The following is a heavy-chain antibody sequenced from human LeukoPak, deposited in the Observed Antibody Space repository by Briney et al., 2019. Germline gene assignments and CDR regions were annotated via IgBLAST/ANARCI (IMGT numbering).Heavy chain of an antibody. J-gene: IGHJ6*02. Sequence: ASETLSLTCAVSGGSISSSNWWSWVRQPPGQGLEWIGEIYHSGSTNYNPSLKSRVTISVDKSKNQFSLKLSSVTAADTAVYYCATTVTTVQGMDVWGQGTTVTVSS. V-gene: IGHV4-4*02. CDR1: GGSISSSNW. CDR2: IYHSGST. D-gene: IGHD4-17*01. CDR3: ATTVTTVQGMDV.